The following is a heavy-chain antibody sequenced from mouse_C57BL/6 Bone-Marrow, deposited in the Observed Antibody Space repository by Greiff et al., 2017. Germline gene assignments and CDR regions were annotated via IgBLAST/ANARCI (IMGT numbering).Heavy chain of an antibody. CDR2: TFYSGIT. CDR3: ARWSIGYFDV. CDR1: GFSINSDCY. Sequence: EVQLQQSGPSLVRPSQTLSLTCTVTGFSINSDCYWFWLRQYPGNKLEYIGYTFYSGITYYNPSLESRTYITRNTTKNQFSLRLSSVTTEDTATYYCARWSIGYFDVWGTGTTVTVSS. D-gene: IGHD2-12*01. J-gene: IGHJ1*03. V-gene: IGHV3-3*01.